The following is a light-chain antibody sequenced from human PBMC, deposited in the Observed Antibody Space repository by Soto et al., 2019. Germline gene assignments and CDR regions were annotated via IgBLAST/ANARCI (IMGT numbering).Light chain of an antibody. V-gene: IGKV3-20*01. CDR1: QSVSSNY. CDR2: GAS. Sequence: EVMLTQSPGTLSLSPGERATLSCRASQSVSSNYLAWYQQKSGQAPRLLIYGASNRATGIPDRFSGSGSGRDYTLTIRRLEPEDFAVYCCQQYDTAPRTFGQGTKVEFK. CDR3: QQYDTAPRT. J-gene: IGKJ1*01.